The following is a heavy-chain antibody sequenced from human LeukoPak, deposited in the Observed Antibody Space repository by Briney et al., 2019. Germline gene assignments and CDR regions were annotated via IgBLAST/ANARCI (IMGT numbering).Heavy chain of an antibody. Sequence: GGPLRLSCAAPGFTFSSYWMSWVRQAPGKGLEWVANIKQDGSEKYYVDSVKGRFTISRDNAKNSLYLQMNSLRAEDTAVYYCAGGELFYSSGWYYFDYWGQGTLVTVSS. CDR2: IKQDGSEK. D-gene: IGHD6-19*01. CDR3: AGGELFYSSGWYYFDY. J-gene: IGHJ4*02. V-gene: IGHV3-7*01. CDR1: GFTFSSYW.